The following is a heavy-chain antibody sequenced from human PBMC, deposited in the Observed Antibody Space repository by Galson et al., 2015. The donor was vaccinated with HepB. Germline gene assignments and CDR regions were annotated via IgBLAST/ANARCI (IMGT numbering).Heavy chain of an antibody. CDR3: AREGLWELLRAGRAFDI. J-gene: IGHJ3*02. CDR1: GFTFSSYS. V-gene: IGHV3-21*01. CDR2: ISSSSSYI. D-gene: IGHD1-26*01. Sequence: SLRLSCAASGFTFSSYSMNWVRQAPGKGLEWVSSISSSSSYIYYADSVKGRFTISRDNAKNSLYLQMNSLRAEDTAVYYCAREGLWELLRAGRAFDIWGQGTMVTVSS.